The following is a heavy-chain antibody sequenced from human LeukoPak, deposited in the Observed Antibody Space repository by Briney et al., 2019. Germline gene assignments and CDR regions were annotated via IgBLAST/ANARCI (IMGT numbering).Heavy chain of an antibody. J-gene: IGHJ4*02. CDR1: GFTFSSYA. V-gene: IGHV3-23*01. CDR3: AKVDAYSNYPYYFDY. Sequence: GGSLRLSCAASGFTFSSYAMSWVRQAPGKGLEWVSAISGSGGSTYYEDSVKGRFTISRDNSKNTLYLQMNSLRAEDTAVYYCAKVDAYSNYPYYFDYWGQGTLVTVSS. D-gene: IGHD4-11*01. CDR2: ISGSGGST.